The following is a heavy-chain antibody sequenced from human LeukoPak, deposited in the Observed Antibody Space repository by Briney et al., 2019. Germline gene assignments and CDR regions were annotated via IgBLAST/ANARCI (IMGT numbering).Heavy chain of an antibody. J-gene: IGHJ4*02. V-gene: IGHV3-21*01. Sequence: GGSLRLSCTTSGFTFSSYSMNWVRQAPGKGLEWVSSISSSSSYIYYADSVKGRFTISRDNAKNSLYLQMNSLRAEDTAVYYCARDLSNFDYFDYWGRGTLVTVSS. D-gene: IGHD2/OR15-2a*01. CDR2: ISSSSSYI. CDR1: GFTFSSYS. CDR3: ARDLSNFDYFDY.